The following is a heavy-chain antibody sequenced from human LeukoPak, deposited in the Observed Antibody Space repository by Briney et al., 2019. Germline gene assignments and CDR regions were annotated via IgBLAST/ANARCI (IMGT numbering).Heavy chain of an antibody. Sequence: GESLKISCKGSGYRFTSYWIGWVRQMPGKGLEWMGIIYPGDSETRYSPSLQGQVTISADKSINTAYLQWSSLKASDTATYYCARHVRASDSSSTRRLDTWGQGTLVTVSS. CDR3: ARHVRASDSSSTRRLDT. CDR2: IYPGDSET. V-gene: IGHV5-51*01. D-gene: IGHD6-6*01. CDR1: GYRFTSYW. J-gene: IGHJ5*02.